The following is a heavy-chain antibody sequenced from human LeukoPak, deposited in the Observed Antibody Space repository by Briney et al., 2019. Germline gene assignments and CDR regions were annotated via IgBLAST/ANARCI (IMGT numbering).Heavy chain of an antibody. D-gene: IGHD6-25*01. CDR2: VNHSVST. J-gene: IGHJ5*02. V-gene: IGHV4-30-4*01. Sequence: SRTLSLTCTVSGGSINSDNYYWSWIRQPPGKGLEWIGEVNHSVSTNYNPSLKSRVTISVDTSKNQFSLKLSSVTAADTAVYYCASLLSSERFDPWGQGTLVTVSS. CDR3: ASLLSSERFDP. CDR1: GGSINSDNYY.